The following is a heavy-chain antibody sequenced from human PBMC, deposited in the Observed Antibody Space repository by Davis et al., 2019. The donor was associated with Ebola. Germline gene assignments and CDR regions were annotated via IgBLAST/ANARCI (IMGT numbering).Heavy chain of an antibody. CDR3: ARLGSYGQYHYFDS. CDR1: GFTFSNYW. CDR2: IQQDGSEK. Sequence: GESLKISCAASGFTFSNYWMSWVRQAPGRGLEWVANIQQDGSEKFYVDSVKGRFTISRDNAKNSLYLQMNSLRAEDTAVYYCARLGSYGQYHYFDSWGQGTLVTVSS. V-gene: IGHV3-7*01. D-gene: IGHD3-10*01. J-gene: IGHJ4*02.